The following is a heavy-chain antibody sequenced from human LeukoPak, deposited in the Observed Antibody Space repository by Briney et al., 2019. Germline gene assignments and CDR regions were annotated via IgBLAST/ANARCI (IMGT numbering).Heavy chain of an antibody. V-gene: IGHV4-34*01. CDR2: INHSGST. Sequence: SETLSLTCAVYGGSFSGYYWSWIRQPPGKGLEWIGEINHSGSTNYNPPLKSRVTISVDTSKNQFSLKLSSVTAADTAVYYCARPPRRPYGMDVWGQGTTVTVSS. CDR1: GGSFSGYY. CDR3: ARPPRRPYGMDV. J-gene: IGHJ6*02.